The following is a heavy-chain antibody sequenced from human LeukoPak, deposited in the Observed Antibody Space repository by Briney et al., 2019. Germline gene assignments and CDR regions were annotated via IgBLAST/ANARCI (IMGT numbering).Heavy chain of an antibody. CDR3: ARLTPDGYNLAASDY. CDR1: GASINSNHW. J-gene: IGHJ4*02. V-gene: IGHV4/OR15-8*01. D-gene: IGHD5-24*01. Sequence: SETLSLTCEVSGASINSNHWWSWIRQPPGKGLGWIGEINHSGSTNYNPSLKSRVTISVDTSKNQFSLKLTSVTAADTAVYYCARLTPDGYNLAASDYWGQGTLVTVSS. CDR2: INHSGST.